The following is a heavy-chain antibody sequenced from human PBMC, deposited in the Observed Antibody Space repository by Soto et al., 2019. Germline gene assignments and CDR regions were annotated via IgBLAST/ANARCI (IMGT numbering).Heavy chain of an antibody. V-gene: IGHV3-7*03. J-gene: IGHJ4*02. Sequence: GGSLRLSCVASGFTFISSFMGWIRQAPGKGLEWVANINQDGGVTYYVDSVEGRFTISRDNTKDSLYLQMNSLRGEDTAIYYCTRYYRGSGRYFFDYWGQGTPVTVSS. D-gene: IGHD6-19*01. CDR2: INQDGGVT. CDR3: TRYYRGSGRYFFDY. CDR1: GFTFISSF.